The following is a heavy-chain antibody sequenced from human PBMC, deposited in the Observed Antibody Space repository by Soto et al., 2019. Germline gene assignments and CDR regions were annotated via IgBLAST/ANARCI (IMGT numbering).Heavy chain of an antibody. V-gene: IGHV3-30*18. Sequence: GGSLRLSCAASGFTFSSYGMHWVRQAPGKGLEWVAVISYDGSNKYYADSVKGRFTISRDNSKNTLYLQMNSLRAEDTAVYYCAKYADYGDYYGMDVWGQGTTVTVSS. CDR1: GFTFSSYG. CDR2: ISYDGSNK. D-gene: IGHD4-17*01. J-gene: IGHJ6*02. CDR3: AKYADYGDYYGMDV.